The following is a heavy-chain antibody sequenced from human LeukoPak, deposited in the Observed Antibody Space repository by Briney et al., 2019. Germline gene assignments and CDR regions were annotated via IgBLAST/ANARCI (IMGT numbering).Heavy chain of an antibody. V-gene: IGHV3-48*01. D-gene: IGHD3-10*01. Sequence: GGSLRLSCAASGFTFSSYSMNWVRQAPGKGLEWVSYISSSSSTIYYADSVKGRFTISRDNAKSSLYLQMNSLRAEDTAVYYCARDRGKGADAFDIWGQGTMVTVSS. CDR1: GFTFSSYS. CDR2: ISSSSSTI. CDR3: ARDRGKGADAFDI. J-gene: IGHJ3*02.